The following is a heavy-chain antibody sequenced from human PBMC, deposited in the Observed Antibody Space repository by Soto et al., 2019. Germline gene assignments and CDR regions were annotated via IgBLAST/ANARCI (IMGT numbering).Heavy chain of an antibody. CDR1: GGSINNAEDN. CDR3: ARHLYYYDSSGYYP. D-gene: IGHD3-22*01. J-gene: IGHJ5*02. CDR2: ITYSGST. V-gene: IGHV4-39*01. Sequence: PSETLSLTCTVSGGSINNAEDNWTWIRQPPGKGLEYIGYITYSGSTYYNPSLKSRVTISVDTSKNQFSLKLSSVTAADTAVYYCARHLYYYDSSGYYPWGQGTLVTVSS.